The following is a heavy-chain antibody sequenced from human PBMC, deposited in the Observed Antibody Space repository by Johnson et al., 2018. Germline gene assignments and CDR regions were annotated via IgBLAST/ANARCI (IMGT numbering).Heavy chain of an antibody. CDR3: ARVSSGSYFYYYYMYV. CDR1: GYNFTSYD. J-gene: IGHJ6*03. Sequence: QVQLVQSGAEVKKPGASVKVSCKASGYNFTSYDIHWVRQATGQGLEWMGGMNTNRGNTGYAQKSQDRLTMPRDTSISTAYMELSSLGSGDTAVYYCARVSSGSYFYYYYMYVWGKGTTVTVSS. V-gene: IGHV1-8*01. D-gene: IGHD1-26*01. CDR2: MNTNRGNT.